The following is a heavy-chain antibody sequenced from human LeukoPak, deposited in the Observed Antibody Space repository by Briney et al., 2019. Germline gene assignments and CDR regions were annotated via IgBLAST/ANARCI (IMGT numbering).Heavy chain of an antibody. V-gene: IGHV3-23*01. CDR1: GFPFSDFS. J-gene: IGHJ4*02. D-gene: IGHD3-10*02. CDR2: TNSGGTTT. Sequence: GGSLRLSCATSGFPFSDFSMTWVRQAPGKGLEWISTTNSGGTTTYYAESVKGRFTISRDNFKNALYLQMSGLRVEDTAIYYCAKQSYARSLGEGGPGTLVTVSS. CDR3: AKQSYARSLGE.